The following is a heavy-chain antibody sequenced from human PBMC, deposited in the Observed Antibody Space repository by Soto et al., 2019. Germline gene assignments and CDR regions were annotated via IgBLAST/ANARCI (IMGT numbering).Heavy chain of an antibody. Sequence: ASVKVSCKVSGYTLTELSMHWVRQAPGKGLEWMGGFDPEDGETIYAQKFQGRVTMTEDTSTDTAYMELSSLRSEDTTVYYCATDPRIVGATGAFDIWGQGTMVTVSS. D-gene: IGHD1-26*01. CDR1: GYTLTELS. CDR2: FDPEDGET. CDR3: ATDPRIVGATGAFDI. J-gene: IGHJ3*02. V-gene: IGHV1-24*01.